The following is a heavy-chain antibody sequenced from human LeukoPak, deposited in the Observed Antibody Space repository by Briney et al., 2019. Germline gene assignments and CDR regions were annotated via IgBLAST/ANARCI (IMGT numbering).Heavy chain of an antibody. V-gene: IGHV3-7*01. CDR3: ARPYCSGASCHSPPDY. D-gene: IGHD2-2*02. CDR1: GFTFSSYA. J-gene: IGHJ4*01. CDR2: IKQDGSEK. Sequence: GGSLRLSCAASGFTFSSYAMSWVRQAPGKGLEWVANIKQDGSEKYYADSVKGRFIISRDNAKNSLYLQMNSLRAEDTAVYFCARPYCSGASCHSPPDYWGQGTLVTVSS.